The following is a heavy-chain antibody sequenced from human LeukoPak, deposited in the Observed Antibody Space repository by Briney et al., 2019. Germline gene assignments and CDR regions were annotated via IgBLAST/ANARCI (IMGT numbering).Heavy chain of an antibody. CDR2: ISASRDIT. Sequence: GSLRLSCAASGFNYSSYTMNWVRQAPGMGLEWLSYISASRDITYYADSVKGQFTISRDNAKNSPYLQMNSLRAEDTAVYYCVRGSLASGVVVYYYYYLDVWGKGTTVTVSS. J-gene: IGHJ6*03. D-gene: IGHD3-3*01. CDR3: VRGSLASGVVVYYYYYLDV. CDR1: GFNYSSYT. V-gene: IGHV3-48*01.